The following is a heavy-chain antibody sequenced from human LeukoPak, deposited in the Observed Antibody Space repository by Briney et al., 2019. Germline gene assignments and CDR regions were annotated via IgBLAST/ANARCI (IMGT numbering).Heavy chain of an antibody. Sequence: PSETLSLTCTVSGGSVNSGTYYWSWIRQPPGKGLEWIGYISYSGSTNYNPSLKSRVTISVDTSKNQFSLKLSSVTAADTAVYYCASGAGYIYWFDPWGQGTLVTVSS. J-gene: IGHJ5*02. CDR3: ASGAGYIYWFDP. V-gene: IGHV4-61*01. CDR2: ISYSGST. D-gene: IGHD3-9*01. CDR1: GGSVNSGTYY.